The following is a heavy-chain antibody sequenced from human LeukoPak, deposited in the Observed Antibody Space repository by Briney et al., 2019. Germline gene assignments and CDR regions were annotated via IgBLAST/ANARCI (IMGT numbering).Heavy chain of an antibody. CDR2: IKQDGSEK. Sequence: GGSLRLSCAASGFTVSSDWMSWVRQAPGKGLEWVANIKQDGSEKYYVDSVKGRFTISRDNANNSLYLQMNSLRAEDTAVYYCAKLTGYSSSWYTPNWFDPWGQGTLVTVSS. CDR1: GFTVSSDW. CDR3: AKLTGYSSSWYTPNWFDP. D-gene: IGHD6-13*01. V-gene: IGHV3-7*03. J-gene: IGHJ5*02.